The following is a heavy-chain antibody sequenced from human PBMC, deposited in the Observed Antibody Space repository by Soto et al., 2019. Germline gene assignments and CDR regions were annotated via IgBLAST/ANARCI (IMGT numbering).Heavy chain of an antibody. D-gene: IGHD3-10*01. CDR3: ATNYGSGSTPFDY. CDR1: GDTFNFYT. Sequence: QVQLVQSGAEVKKPGSSVRVSCRASGDTFNFYTLSWVRQVPGHGPEWMGRIIPMLGMSDYAQKFQGRVTIMADKSTSTVYMNLSGLTSEDTAVYYGATNYGSGSTPFDYWGQGTLVTVSS. V-gene: IGHV1-69*02. J-gene: IGHJ4*02. CDR2: IIPMLGMS.